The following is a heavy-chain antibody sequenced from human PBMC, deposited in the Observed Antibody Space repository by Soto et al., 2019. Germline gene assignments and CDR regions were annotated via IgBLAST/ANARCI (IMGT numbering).Heavy chain of an antibody. CDR2: INHSGST. V-gene: IGHV4-34*01. Sequence: PSETLSLTCAVYGGSFSGYYWSWIRQPPGKGLEWIGEINHSGSTNYNPSLKSRVTISVDTSKNQFSLKLSSVTAADTAVYYCARGGHDYIWGSYRYFSGDAFDIWGQGTMVTVSS. J-gene: IGHJ3*02. CDR3: ARGGHDYIWGSYRYFSGDAFDI. CDR1: GGSFSGYY. D-gene: IGHD3-16*02.